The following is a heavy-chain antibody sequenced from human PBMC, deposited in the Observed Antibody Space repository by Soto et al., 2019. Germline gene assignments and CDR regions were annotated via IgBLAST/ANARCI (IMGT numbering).Heavy chain of an antibody. Sequence: GASVKVSCKASGYAFTSYYMHWVRQAPGQGLEWMGIINPSGGSTSYAQKFQGRVTMTRDTSTSTVYMELSSLRSEDTAVYYCARELSGSYYYYYYGTDVWGQGTTVTVSS. J-gene: IGHJ6*02. V-gene: IGHV1-46*01. CDR3: ARELSGSYYYYYYGTDV. CDR1: GYAFTSYY. CDR2: INPSGGST. D-gene: IGHD1-26*01.